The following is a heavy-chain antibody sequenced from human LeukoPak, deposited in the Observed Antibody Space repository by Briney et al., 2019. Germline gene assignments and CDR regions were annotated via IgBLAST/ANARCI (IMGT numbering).Heavy chain of an antibody. CDR2: IIPIFGTA. CDR1: GGTFSSYA. J-gene: IGHJ4*02. CDR3: ARGRPGYGDYVV. D-gene: IGHD4-17*01. Sequence: ASVKVSCKASGGTFSSYAISWVRQAPGQGLEWMGGIIPIFGTANYAQKFQGRVTITADESTSTAYMELSSLRPEDTAVYYCARGRPGYGDYVVWGQGTLVTVSS. V-gene: IGHV1-69*13.